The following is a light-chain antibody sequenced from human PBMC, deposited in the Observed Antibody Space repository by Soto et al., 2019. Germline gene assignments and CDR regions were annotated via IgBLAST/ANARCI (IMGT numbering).Light chain of an antibody. Sequence: DIQMTQSPSTLSASVGDRVTITCRASQSISTWLAWYQQKPGKAPKLLIYKASTLESGVPSRFSGSGSGTEFTLTISSLQPDDSETYYCQQYNIYSTFGQGTKLEIK. V-gene: IGKV1-5*03. CDR3: QQYNIYST. CDR1: QSISTW. CDR2: KAS. J-gene: IGKJ2*01.